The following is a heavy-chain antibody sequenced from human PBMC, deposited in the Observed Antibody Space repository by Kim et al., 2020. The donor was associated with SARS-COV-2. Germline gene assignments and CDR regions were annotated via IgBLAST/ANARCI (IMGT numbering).Heavy chain of an antibody. J-gene: IGHJ1*01. CDR1: GYTFTSYG. CDR3: ARTYYGFWSGSASASYIQH. D-gene: IGHD3-3*01. V-gene: IGHV1-18*01. Sequence: ASVKVSCKASGYTFTSYGISWVRQAPGQGLEWMGWISAYNGNTNYAQKLQGRVTMTTDTSTSTAYMELRSLRSDDTAVYYCARTYYGFWSGSASASYIQHWGQGTLVTVSS. CDR2: ISAYNGNT.